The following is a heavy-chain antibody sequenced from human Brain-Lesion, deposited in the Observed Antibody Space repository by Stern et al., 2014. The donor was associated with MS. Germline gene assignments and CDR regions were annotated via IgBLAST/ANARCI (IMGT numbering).Heavy chain of an antibody. V-gene: IGHV4-4*02. Sequence: QVQLVESGPGLVKPSGTLSLTCAVSGGSISSGNWWSWVRQSPGKRLEGIGEMYHSGIPNYNPSLESRVSISIDKSKNQFSLKVYSLTAADTAVYYCASNRGSGSFFDSWGQGSLVTVSS. CDR3: ASNRGSGSFFDS. CDR2: MYHSGIP. J-gene: IGHJ4*02. D-gene: IGHD1-26*01. CDR1: GGSISSGNW.